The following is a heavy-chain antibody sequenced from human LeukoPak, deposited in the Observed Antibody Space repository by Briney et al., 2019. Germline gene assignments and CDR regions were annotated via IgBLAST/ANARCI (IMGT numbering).Heavy chain of an antibody. J-gene: IGHJ6*02. CDR1: GFTFSDYY. Sequence: GGSLRLSCAASGFTFSDYYMSWMRQAPGKGLEWVSYISSTGSTIYYADSVKGRFTISRDNAKNSLYLQMNSLRAEDTAVYYCARDRNDFWSGYPYYYYYGMDVWGQGTTVTVSS. CDR3: ARDRNDFWSGYPYYYYYGMDV. V-gene: IGHV3-11*01. D-gene: IGHD3-3*01. CDR2: ISSTGSTI.